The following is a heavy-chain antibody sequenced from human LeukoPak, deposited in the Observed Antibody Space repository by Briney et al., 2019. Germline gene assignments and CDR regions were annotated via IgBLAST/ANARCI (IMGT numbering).Heavy chain of an antibody. V-gene: IGHV1-46*01. J-gene: IGHJ4*02. CDR3: ARARSDEDGYNYYFDY. CDR2: INPSGGST. CDR1: GYTFTSYY. D-gene: IGHD5-24*01. Sequence: ASVTVSFKASGYTFTSYYMHWVRQAPGQGLEWMGIINPSGGSTSYAQKFQGRVTMTRDTSTSTVYMELSSLRSEDTAVYYCARARSDEDGYNYYFDYWGQGTLVTVSS.